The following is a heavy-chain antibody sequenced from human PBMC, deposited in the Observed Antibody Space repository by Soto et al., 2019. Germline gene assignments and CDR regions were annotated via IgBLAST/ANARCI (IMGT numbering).Heavy chain of an antibody. D-gene: IGHD1-1*01. CDR1: GGTFSSYT. CDR3: ARWPVDSVAGTKDAFDI. CDR2: IIPILGIA. J-gene: IGHJ3*02. Sequence: QVQLVQSGAEVKKPGSSVKVSCKASGGTFSSYTISWVRQAPGQGLEWMGRIIPILGIANYAQKFQGRVTITAEKSTSTAYMELSSLRSEDTAVYYCARWPVDSVAGTKDAFDIWGQGTMVTVSS. V-gene: IGHV1-69*02.